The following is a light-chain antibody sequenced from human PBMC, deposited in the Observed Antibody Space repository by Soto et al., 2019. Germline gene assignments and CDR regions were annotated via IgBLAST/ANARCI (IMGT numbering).Light chain of an antibody. Sequence: HSALTQPASVSGSPGQSITISCTGTSSDVGGYDLVSRYQQHPGKAPKLIIYEGSKRPSGISNRFSGSKSGNTASLIISGLQGDDEGDYYCCAYVSSNTLLFGGGTKLTVL. CDR2: EGS. J-gene: IGLJ3*02. CDR3: CAYVSSNTLL. V-gene: IGLV2-23*01. CDR1: SSDVGGYDL.